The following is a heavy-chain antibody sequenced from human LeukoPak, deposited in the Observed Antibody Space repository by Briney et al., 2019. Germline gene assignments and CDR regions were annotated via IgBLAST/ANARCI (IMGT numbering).Heavy chain of an antibody. CDR1: GYSISSGYY. CDR2: IYHSGST. CDR3: ARLVPLTVAGIFDY. J-gene: IGHJ4*02. V-gene: IGHV4-38-2*01. Sequence: SETLSLTCAVSGYSISSGYYWGRIRQPPGKGLEWIGSIYHSGSTYYNPSLKSRVTISVDTSKNQFSLKLSSVTAADTAVYYCARLVPLTVAGIFDYWGQGTLVTVSS. D-gene: IGHD6-19*01.